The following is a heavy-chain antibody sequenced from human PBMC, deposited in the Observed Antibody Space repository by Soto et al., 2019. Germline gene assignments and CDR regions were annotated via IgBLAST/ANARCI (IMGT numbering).Heavy chain of an antibody. Sequence: QVELVESGGGLVKPGGSLRLSCAASGLSFSDYYMSWIRQAPGKGLEWIAYITSSSSTIYYADSVKGRFTISRNDAKNSLYLQLDSLRAEDTAVYYCATVVRSSNFNYCGEGPLVTVSS. J-gene: IGHJ4*02. V-gene: IGHV3-11*01. CDR1: GLSFSDYY. CDR2: ITSSSSTI. CDR3: ATVVRSSNFNY.